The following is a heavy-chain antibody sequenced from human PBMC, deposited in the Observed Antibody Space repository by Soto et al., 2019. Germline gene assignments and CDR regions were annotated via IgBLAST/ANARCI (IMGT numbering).Heavy chain of an antibody. CDR1: RFDFSSYE. J-gene: IGHJ4*02. V-gene: IGHV3-23*01. Sequence: GGSLRLSCVASRFDFSSYEMSWVRQAAGKGLEWVSRVSLTGDRTNYAGSVKGRFTVSRDNFKNALYLEMDSLRPDDTAIYYCARGGGYCAPTSCAIDSWGRGTPVTVSS. CDR3: ARGGGYCAPTSCAIDS. D-gene: IGHD2-21*01. CDR2: VSLTGDRT.